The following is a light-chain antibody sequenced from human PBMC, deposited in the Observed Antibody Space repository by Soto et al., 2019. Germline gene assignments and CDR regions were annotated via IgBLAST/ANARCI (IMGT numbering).Light chain of an antibody. CDR1: QSVSSY. CDR2: DAS. J-gene: IGKJ4*01. Sequence: EIVLTQSPATLSLSPGERATLSCRASQSVSSYLAWYQQKPGQPPRLVIYDASNRATGIPARFSGSGSGTDFTLTISSLEPEDFAVYYGQQRSNWPLNFGGGTKVEIK. V-gene: IGKV3-11*01. CDR3: QQRSNWPLN.